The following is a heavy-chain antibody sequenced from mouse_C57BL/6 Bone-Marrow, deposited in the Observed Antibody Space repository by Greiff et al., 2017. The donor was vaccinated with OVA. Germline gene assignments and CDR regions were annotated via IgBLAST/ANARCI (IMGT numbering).Heavy chain of an antibody. CDR2: IYPRSGNT. Sequence: VQLQQSGAELARPGASVKLSCKASGYTFTSYGISWVKQRTGQGLEWIGEIYPRSGNTYYNEKFKGKATLTADKSYSTAYMELLSLTSEDSAVYVSARSHGSSVEFSFGGRGTLVTVTA. J-gene: IGHJ3*01. D-gene: IGHD1-1*01. CDR3: ARSHGSSVEFSF. CDR1: GYTFTSYG. V-gene: IGHV1-81*01.